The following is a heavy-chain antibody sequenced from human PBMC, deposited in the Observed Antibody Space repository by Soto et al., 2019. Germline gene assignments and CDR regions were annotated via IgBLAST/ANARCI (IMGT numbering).Heavy chain of an antibody. Sequence: ASVKASCKASGYTFTRYTMNWVRQAPGQRLEWMGWINPDNGNTKSSQKFQDRVIITRDTSASTAYMDLSSLRSEDTAVYYCARGIATGQLDPWGQGTLVTVSS. CDR1: GYTFTRYT. J-gene: IGHJ5*02. CDR2: INPDNGNT. CDR3: ARGIATGQLDP. D-gene: IGHD2-15*01. V-gene: IGHV1-3*01.